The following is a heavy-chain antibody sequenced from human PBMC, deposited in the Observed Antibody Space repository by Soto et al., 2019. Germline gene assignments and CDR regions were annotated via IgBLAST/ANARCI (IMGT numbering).Heavy chain of an antibody. Sequence: GSLRLSCAASGFTFSSYAMSWVRQAPGKGLEWVSAISGSGGSTYYADSVKGRFTISRDNSKNTLYLQMNSLRAEDTAVYYCAKSKVGSPLDYYGMDVWGQGTTVTVSS. CDR1: GFTFSSYA. D-gene: IGHD3-10*01. CDR3: AKSKVGSPLDYYGMDV. V-gene: IGHV3-23*01. CDR2: ISGSGGST. J-gene: IGHJ6*02.